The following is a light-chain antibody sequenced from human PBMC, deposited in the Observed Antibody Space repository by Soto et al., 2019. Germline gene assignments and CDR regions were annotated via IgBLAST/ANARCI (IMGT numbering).Light chain of an antibody. V-gene: IGKV3-11*01. J-gene: IGKJ4*01. CDR2: DAS. Sequence: EIVLTQSPDTLSLSPGEGATLSCRASQSVGNSFAWYQQKAGQAPRLLIYDASKRATGVPARFRGSGSGTDFTLTISSLEPEDFAVYSCQQRRNWPLTFGGGTNIEIK. CDR3: QQRRNWPLT. CDR1: QSVGNS.